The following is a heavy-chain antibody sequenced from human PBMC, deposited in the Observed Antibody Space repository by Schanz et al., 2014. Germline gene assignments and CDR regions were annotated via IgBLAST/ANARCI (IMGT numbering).Heavy chain of an antibody. CDR3: ARDTAQSCISPSCCEYFQH. CDR2: MSWNAGSL. J-gene: IGHJ1*01. D-gene: IGHD2-2*01. V-gene: IGHV3-9*01. CDR1: GFRFDDYA. Sequence: EVQLVESGGGLVQPGRSLRLSCVASGFRFDDYAMHWVRQAPGKGLEWVSGMSWNAGSLGYGDSVKGRFTISRDNAKNSLYLKMNSLRSEDTALYYCARDTAQSCISPSCCEYFQHWGQGALITVSS.